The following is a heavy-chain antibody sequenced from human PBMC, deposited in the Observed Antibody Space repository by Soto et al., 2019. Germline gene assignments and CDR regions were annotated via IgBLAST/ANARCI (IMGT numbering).Heavy chain of an antibody. Sequence: QVQLVQSGAEVRKPGASVKVSCKPSGYTFNTYYLHWLRQAPGQALEWMGVIHPSGGGTTYAQKFLGRVTVTRETFTTTVFMEWSSLRSDDTAVYYCARGGHIAVVTASFDSWGQGTLVTVSS. D-gene: IGHD2-21*02. CDR2: IHPSGGGT. J-gene: IGHJ4*02. CDR3: ARGGHIAVVTASFDS. CDR1: GYTFNTYY. V-gene: IGHV1-46*02.